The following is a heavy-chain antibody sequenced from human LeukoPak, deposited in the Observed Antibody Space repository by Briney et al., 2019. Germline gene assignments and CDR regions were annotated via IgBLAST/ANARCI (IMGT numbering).Heavy chain of an antibody. Sequence: PGGSLRLSCAASGFTFDDYAMNWVRQAPGKGLEWVSAISGSGSTTYYADSVKGRFTISRDNSKNTLFLQMNSLTAEDTAIYSCARPRLEYCSGGSCFDAFDIWGQGTMVTVSS. V-gene: IGHV3-23*01. CDR3: ARPRLEYCSGGSCFDAFDI. J-gene: IGHJ3*02. CDR1: GFTFDDYA. CDR2: ISGSGSTT. D-gene: IGHD2-15*01.